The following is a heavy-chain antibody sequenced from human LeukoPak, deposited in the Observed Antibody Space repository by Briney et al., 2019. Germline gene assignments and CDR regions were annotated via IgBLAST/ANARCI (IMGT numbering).Heavy chain of an antibody. J-gene: IGHJ6*02. D-gene: IGHD3-9*01. CDR3: ARVLPKYFDFLTGFYYYYGMDV. Sequence: GGSLRLSCAASRFTFSGYDMHWVRQATGKGLEWVSGIGSAGDTYYPDSVKGRFTISRDNAKNSLYLQMNSLRAGDTAVYYCARVLPKYFDFLTGFYYYYGMDVWGQGTTVTVSS. CDR2: IGSAGDT. V-gene: IGHV3-13*01. CDR1: RFTFSGYD.